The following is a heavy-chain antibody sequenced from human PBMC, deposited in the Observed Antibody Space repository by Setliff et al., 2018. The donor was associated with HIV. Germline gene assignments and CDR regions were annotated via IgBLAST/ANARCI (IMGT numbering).Heavy chain of an antibody. CDR1: GGTFSSYA. V-gene: IGHV1-69*10. CDR2: IIPILGIA. CDR3: ARRAGGSGSPIAY. D-gene: IGHD3-10*01. J-gene: IGHJ4*02. Sequence: SVKVSCKASGGTFSSYAISWVRQAPGQGLEWMGGIIPILGIANYAQKFQGRVTITRNTSISTAYMELSSLRSEDTAVYYCARRAGGSGSPIAYWGQGTLVTVSS.